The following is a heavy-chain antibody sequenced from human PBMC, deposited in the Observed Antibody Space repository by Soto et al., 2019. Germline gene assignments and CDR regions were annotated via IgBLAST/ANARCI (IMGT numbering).Heavy chain of an antibody. Sequence: GGSLRLSCAVSGFYFNNYGINWVRQPPGKGLEWVSSVSKSDYTYYSDSVKGRFTISRDNAKNSVSLQMNSLRAEDTAVYYCAREDSIIIPAVSDFWGKGTLVNVS. CDR2: VSKSDYT. V-gene: IGHV3-21*01. J-gene: IGHJ4*02. CDR3: AREDSIIIPAVSDF. CDR1: GFYFNNYG. D-gene: IGHD2-2*01.